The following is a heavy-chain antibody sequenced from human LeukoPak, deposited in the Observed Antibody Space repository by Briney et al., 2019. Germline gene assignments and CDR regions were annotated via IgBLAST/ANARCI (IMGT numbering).Heavy chain of an antibody. D-gene: IGHD3-22*01. J-gene: IGHJ1*01. CDR3: AGTYYYDSSGFYPEFFQH. CDR2: ISSSSSYI. CDR1: GFTFSSYS. V-gene: IGHV3-21*04. Sequence: GGSLRLSCAASGFTFSSYSMNWVRQAPGKGLEWVSSISSSSSYIYYADSMKGRFTISRDNAKKSLYLQMNSLRAEDTALYYCAGTYYYDSSGFYPEFFQHWGQGTLVIISS.